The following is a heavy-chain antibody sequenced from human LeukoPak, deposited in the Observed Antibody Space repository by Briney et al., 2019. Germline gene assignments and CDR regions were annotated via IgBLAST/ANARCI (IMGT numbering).Heavy chain of an antibody. J-gene: IGHJ3*02. CDR3: ARMTNRAFHI. CDR1: GFTFSGYF. CDR2: ISSSGYDK. Sequence: GGSLRLSCAASGFTFSGYFMSWICQAPGKGLEWVSDISSSGYDKYYADSVKGRFTVSRDNAKNSLSLQVNSLTGEDTAVYYCARMTNRAFHIWGQGTMVTVSS. V-gene: IGHV3-11*01. D-gene: IGHD4-11*01.